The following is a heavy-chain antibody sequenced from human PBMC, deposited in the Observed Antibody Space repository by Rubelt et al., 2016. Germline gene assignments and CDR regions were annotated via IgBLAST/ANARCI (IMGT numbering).Heavy chain of an antibody. V-gene: IGHV1-3*04. CDR1: GYTFTSYI. CDR2: INTDNDNT. Sequence: QVQLVQSGAEVKKPGASVKISCKASGYTFTSYIMHWVRQAPGQRLAWMGWINTDNDNTKYSQEFQGRVTITRETSASTGAMELSSVRAEDTAVYYCARGRTWYSSGWLWIFDFWGQGTLVIVSS. J-gene: IGHJ4*02. CDR3: ARGRTWYSSGWLWIFDF. D-gene: IGHD6-19*01.